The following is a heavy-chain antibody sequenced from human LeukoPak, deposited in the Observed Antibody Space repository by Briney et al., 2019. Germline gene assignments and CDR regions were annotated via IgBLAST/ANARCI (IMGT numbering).Heavy chain of an antibody. Sequence: PSETLSLTCAVSGGSISSYYWSWIRQPPGKGLEWIGDIYYSGSTNYSPSLKSRVTISVDTSKNQFSLRLSSVTAADTDVYYSARLASGSYGPLTPFDYWGQGTLVTVSS. CDR3: ARLASGSYGPLTPFDY. D-gene: IGHD1-26*01. CDR1: GGSISSYY. J-gene: IGHJ4*02. CDR2: IYYSGST. V-gene: IGHV4-59*08.